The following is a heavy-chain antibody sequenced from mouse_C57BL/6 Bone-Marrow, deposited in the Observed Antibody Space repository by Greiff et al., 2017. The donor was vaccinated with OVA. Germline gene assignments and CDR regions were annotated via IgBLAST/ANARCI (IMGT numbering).Heavy chain of an antibody. CDR3: ARRQLYYYAMDY. J-gene: IGHJ4*01. V-gene: IGHV1-64*01. CDR1: GYTFTSYW. D-gene: IGHD3-2*01. Sequence: QVQLQQPGAELVKPGASVKLSCKASGYTFTSYWMHWVKQRPGQGLEWIGMIHPNSGSTNYNEKFKSKATLTVDKSSSTAYMQLSSLTSEDSAVYYYARRQLYYYAMDYWGQGTSVTVSS. CDR2: IHPNSGST.